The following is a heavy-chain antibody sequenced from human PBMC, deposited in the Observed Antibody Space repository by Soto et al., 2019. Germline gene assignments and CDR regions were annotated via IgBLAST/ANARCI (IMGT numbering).Heavy chain of an antibody. CDR3: ARDLIVVNRYYYAMDV. CDR2: IIPIFGTA. CDR1: GGTFSSYA. J-gene: IGHJ6*02. D-gene: IGHD2-15*01. V-gene: IGHV1-69*13. Sequence: PRASVKVSCKAPGGTFSSYAISWVRQAPGQGLEWMGGIIPIFGTANYAQKFQGRVTITADESTSTAYMELSNLRSEDTAVYYCARDLIVVNRYYYAMDVWGQGTTVTVSS.